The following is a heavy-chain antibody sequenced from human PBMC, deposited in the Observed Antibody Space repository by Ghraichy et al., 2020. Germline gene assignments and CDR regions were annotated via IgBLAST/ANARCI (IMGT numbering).Heavy chain of an antibody. CDR1: GFTVSSNY. J-gene: IGHJ3*02. CDR2: IYSGGST. Sequence: GGSLRLSCAASGFTVSSNYMSWVRQAPGKGLEWVSVIYSGGSTYYADSVKGRFTISRDNSKNTLYLQMNSLRAEDTAVYYCARGFFDSSGSTPDAFDIWGQGTMVTVSS. D-gene: IGHD3-22*01. CDR3: ARGFFDSSGSTPDAFDI. V-gene: IGHV3-53*01.